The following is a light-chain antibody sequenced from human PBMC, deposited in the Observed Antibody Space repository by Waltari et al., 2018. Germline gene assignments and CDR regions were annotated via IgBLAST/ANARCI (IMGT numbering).Light chain of an antibody. Sequence: QSALTQPPSASGSPGQSVTISCTGTSSDVGAYNPVSWYQQHPGKAPKLIIYDVSKRPSGVRDRFSGSKSGNTASLTVSGLQADDEADYYCNSYAVSSHVVFGGGTTLTVL. J-gene: IGLJ2*01. CDR1: SSDVGAYNP. CDR3: NSYAVSSHVV. CDR2: DVS. V-gene: IGLV2-8*01.